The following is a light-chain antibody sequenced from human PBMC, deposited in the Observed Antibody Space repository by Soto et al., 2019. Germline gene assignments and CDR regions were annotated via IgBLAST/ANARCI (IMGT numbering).Light chain of an antibody. CDR3: QQSYSTPPT. Sequence: DIQMAQSPSSLSASVGDRVTITCRASQSISSYLNWYQQKPGKAPKLLIYAASSLQSGVPSRFSGSGSGTDFTLTISSVQPEDFATYYCQQSYSTPPTFGQGTKV. CDR1: QSISSY. CDR2: AAS. J-gene: IGKJ1*01. V-gene: IGKV1-39*01.